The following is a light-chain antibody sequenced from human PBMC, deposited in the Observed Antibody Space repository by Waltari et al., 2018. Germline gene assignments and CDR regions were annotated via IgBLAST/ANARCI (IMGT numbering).Light chain of an antibody. CDR1: QNVSFNSHSKNY. CDR3: QQYDSPPYA. V-gene: IGKV4-1*01. CDR2: WAS. J-gene: IGKJ2*01. Sequence: DLVMTQSSDSLAVSLGGRAPINCKSSQNVSFNSHSKNYLAWYQQKPGQPPKLLIYWASTRESGVPDRFSGSGSGTDFTLTISSLQAEDVAVYYCQQYDSPPYAFGQGTKLEIK.